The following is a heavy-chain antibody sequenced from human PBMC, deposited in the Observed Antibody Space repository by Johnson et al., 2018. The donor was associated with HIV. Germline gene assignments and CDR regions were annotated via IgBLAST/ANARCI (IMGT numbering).Heavy chain of an antibody. D-gene: IGHD3-10*01. Sequence: QVQLVESGGGVVQPGGSLRLSCAASGFTFSSYGMHWVRQAPGKGLEWVAFIRYDGSNKYYADSVKGRFTISRDNAKNSLYLQMNSLRAEDTAVYYCARELGDYYGSGRGVPAFDIWGQGTMVTVSS. CDR3: ARELGDYYGSGRGVPAFDI. V-gene: IGHV3-30*02. CDR1: GFTFSSYG. J-gene: IGHJ3*02. CDR2: IRYDGSNK.